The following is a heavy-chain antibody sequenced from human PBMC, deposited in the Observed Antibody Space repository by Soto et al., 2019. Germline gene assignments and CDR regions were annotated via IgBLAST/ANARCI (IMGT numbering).Heavy chain of an antibody. CDR3: ARGEGIAVAVDWFDP. D-gene: IGHD6-19*01. V-gene: IGHV4-34*01. J-gene: IGHJ5*02. CDR2: INHSGST. Sequence: PSETLSITCAVYGGSFSGYYWSWIRQPPGKGLEWIGEINHSGSTNYNPSLKSRVTISVDTSKNQFSLKLSSVTAADTAVYYCARGEGIAVAVDWFDPWGQGTLVTVSS. CDR1: GGSFSGYY.